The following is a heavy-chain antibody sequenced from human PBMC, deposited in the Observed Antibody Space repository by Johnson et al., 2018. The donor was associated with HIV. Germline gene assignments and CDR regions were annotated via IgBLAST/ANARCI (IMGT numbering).Heavy chain of an antibody. CDR3: AREVDTSWLSAFDI. D-gene: IGHD5-18*01. CDR1: GFTFSSYA. V-gene: IGHV3-30-3*01. J-gene: IGHJ3*02. Sequence: QVQLVESGGGVVQPGRSLRLSCAASGFTFSSYAMHWVRQAPGKGLEWVAVISYDGSNKYYADSVKGRFTISRDNSKNTLYLQMNSLRAEDTAVYYCAREVDTSWLSAFDIWGQGTIVTVSS. CDR2: ISYDGSNK.